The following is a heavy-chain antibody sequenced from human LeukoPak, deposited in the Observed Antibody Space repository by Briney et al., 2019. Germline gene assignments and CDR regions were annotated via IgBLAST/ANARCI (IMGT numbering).Heavy chain of an antibody. CDR3: ARGVHYGNNYFQYGMDV. J-gene: IGHJ6*02. V-gene: IGHV4-59*01. CDR1: GGSISSYY. D-gene: IGHD4-17*01. CDR2: IYYSGST. Sequence: SETLSLTCTVPGGSISSYYWSWIRQPPGKGLEWIGYIYYSGSTNYNPSLKSRVTISVDTSKNQFSLKLNSVTAADTAVYYCARGVHYGNNYFQYGMDVWGRGTTVTVSS.